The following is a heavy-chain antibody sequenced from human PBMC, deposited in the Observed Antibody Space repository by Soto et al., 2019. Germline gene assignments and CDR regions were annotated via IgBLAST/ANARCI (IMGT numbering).Heavy chain of an antibody. CDR1: GYTFTSYG. V-gene: IGHV1-18*01. D-gene: IGHD3-3*01. CDR2: ISAYNGNT. Sequence: ASVKVSCKASGYTFTSYGISRVRQAPGQGLEWMGWISAYNGNTNYAQKLQGRVTMTTDTSTSTAYMELRSLRSDDTAVYYCAREKSNYDFWSGPPGRYYYGMDVWGQGTTVTVSS. CDR3: AREKSNYDFWSGPPGRYYYGMDV. J-gene: IGHJ6*02.